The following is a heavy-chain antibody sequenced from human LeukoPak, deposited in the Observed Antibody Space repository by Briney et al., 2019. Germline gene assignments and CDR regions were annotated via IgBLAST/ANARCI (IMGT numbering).Heavy chain of an antibody. D-gene: IGHD1-26*01. J-gene: IGHJ3*02. CDR1: GFTFTDHC. CDR2: VRNKAKSYTT. Sequence: QPGGSLRLSCAASGFTFTDHCMDWVRQAPGKGLEWIGRVRNKAKSYTTEYAASVKDRFTISRDDSRNSLYLQMNSLKTEDTAVYYCARAGYSGNYYAAFDIWGQGTMLTVSS. CDR3: ARAGYSGNYYAAFDI. V-gene: IGHV3-72*01.